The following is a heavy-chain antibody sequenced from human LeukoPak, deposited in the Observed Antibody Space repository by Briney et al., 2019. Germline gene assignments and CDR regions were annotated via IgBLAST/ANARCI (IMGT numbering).Heavy chain of an antibody. CDR3: SRYNTSSWDY. D-gene: IGHD6-6*01. CDR1: GFTFTLSSYG. J-gene: IGHJ4*02. CDR2: ISYEGSLK. Sequence: PGGSLRLSCAASGFTFTLSSYGMHWVRPAPGKGLEWVAVISYEGSLKYYADSVKGRFTISRDTSKNMLYLQMNSLRAEDTAVYYCSRYNTSSWDYWGQGTLVTVSS. V-gene: IGHV3-33*01.